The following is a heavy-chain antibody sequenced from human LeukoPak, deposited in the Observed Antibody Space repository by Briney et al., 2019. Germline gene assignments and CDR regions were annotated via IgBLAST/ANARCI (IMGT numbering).Heavy chain of an antibody. J-gene: IGHJ6*03. D-gene: IGHD6-6*01. CDR1: GGTFSSYA. V-gene: IGHV1-69*13. CDR2: IIPIFGTA. CDR3: ARNPTIAARLYYYYMDV. Sequence: VASVKVSCKASGGTFSSYAISWGRQAPGQGLEWMGGIIPIFGTANYAQKFQGRVTITADESTSTAYMELSSLRSEDTAVYYCARNPTIAARLYYYYMDVWGKGTTVTVSS.